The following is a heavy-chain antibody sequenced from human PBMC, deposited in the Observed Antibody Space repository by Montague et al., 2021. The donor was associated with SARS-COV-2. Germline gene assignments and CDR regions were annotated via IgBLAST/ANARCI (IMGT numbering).Heavy chain of an antibody. Sequence: SLRLSCAASGFTFSSYAMSWVRQALGKGLEWVSVIHNGDGNTYYGDSVKGRFTISRDNSKNTLYLQMNSLRAEDTAVYYCAKAYSSSWWNWFDPWGQGTLVTVSS. D-gene: IGHD6-13*01. CDR1: GFTFSSYA. V-gene: IGHV3-23*03. CDR2: IHNGDGNT. J-gene: IGHJ5*02. CDR3: AKAYSSSWWNWFDP.